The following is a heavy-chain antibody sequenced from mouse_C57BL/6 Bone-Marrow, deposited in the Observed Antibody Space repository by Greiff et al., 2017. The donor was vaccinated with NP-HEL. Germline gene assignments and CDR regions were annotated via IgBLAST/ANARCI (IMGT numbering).Heavy chain of an antibody. J-gene: IGHJ4*01. CDR2: IRSKSNNYAT. CDR3: VSGYYYGWGPAMDY. V-gene: IGHV10-1*01. CDR1: GFSFNTYA. Sequence: EVQGVESGGGLVQPKGSLKLSCAASGFSFNTYAMNWVRQAPGKGLEWVARIRSKSNNYATYYADSVKDRFTISRDDSESMLYLQMNNLKTEDTAMYYCVSGYYYGWGPAMDYWGQGTSVTVSS. D-gene: IGHD1-1*01.